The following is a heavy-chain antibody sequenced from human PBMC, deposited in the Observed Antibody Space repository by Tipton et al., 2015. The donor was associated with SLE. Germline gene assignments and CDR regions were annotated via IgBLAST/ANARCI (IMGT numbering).Heavy chain of an antibody. Sequence: TLSLTCAVYGGSFSGYYWSWIRQPPGKGLEWIGEINHSGSTNYNPSLKSRVTISVDTSKNQFSLKLSSVTAADTAVYYCARDTAMVRYYYGMDVWGQGTTVTVSS. CDR3: ARDTAMVRYYYGMDV. J-gene: IGHJ6*02. CDR2: INHSGST. D-gene: IGHD5-18*01. V-gene: IGHV4-34*01. CDR1: GGSFSGYY.